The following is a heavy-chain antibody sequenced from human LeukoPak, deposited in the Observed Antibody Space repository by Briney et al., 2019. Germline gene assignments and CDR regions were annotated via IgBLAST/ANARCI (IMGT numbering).Heavy chain of an antibody. D-gene: IGHD4/OR15-4a*01. CDR1: GFTFSSYE. V-gene: IGHV3-48*03. CDR2: ISSSGTK. CDR3: TRTNYPD. Sequence: GGSLRLSCAASGFTFSSYEMNWVRQAPGKGLEWLSYISSSGTKYYADSVKGRFTISRDNAKKSLYLQMNSLKAEDTAIYYCTRTNYPDWGQGTLVTVSS. J-gene: IGHJ4*02.